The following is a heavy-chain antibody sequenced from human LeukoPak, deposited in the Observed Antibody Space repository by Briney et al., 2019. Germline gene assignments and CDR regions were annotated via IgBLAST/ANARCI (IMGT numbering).Heavy chain of an antibody. V-gene: IGHV1-18*01. D-gene: IGHD2-15*01. J-gene: IGHJ4*02. Sequence: GASVKVSCKASGYTFTSYGISWVRQAPGQGLEWMGWISAYNGNTNYAQKLQGRVTMTTDTSTSTAYMELRSLRSDDTAVYYCARDRHPLVVAATLCGYWGQGTLVTVSS. CDR3: ARDRHPLVVAATLCGY. CDR1: GYTFTSYG. CDR2: ISAYNGNT.